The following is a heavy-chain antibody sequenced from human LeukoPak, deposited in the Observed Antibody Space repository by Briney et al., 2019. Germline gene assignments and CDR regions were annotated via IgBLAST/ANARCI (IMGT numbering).Heavy chain of an antibody. CDR2: LRYSGYVT. Sequence: PGGSLTLSCAASGCTFNNYALSWLRQPPGKGLEWVSALRYSGYVTYYAHSVKGRFTISRNNSKNMLYLQTDSLRADDTAVYYCSKDRIDGRYAILLFDYWGQGALVTLSS. CDR3: SKDRIDGRYAILLFDY. CDR1: GCTFNNYA. D-gene: IGHD2-8*01. V-gene: IGHV3-23*01. J-gene: IGHJ4*02.